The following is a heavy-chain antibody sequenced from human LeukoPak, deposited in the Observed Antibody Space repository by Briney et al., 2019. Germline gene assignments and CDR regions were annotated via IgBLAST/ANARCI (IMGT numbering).Heavy chain of an antibody. CDR2: IYYSGST. CDR3: ASMDSAMALGY. CDR1: GGSISSGDYY. V-gene: IGHV4-30-4*01. Sequence: SQTLSLTCTVSGGSISSGDYYWSGIRQPPGKGLEWIGFIYYSGSTHYNPSLKSRVIISVDTSKNQFSLRLTSVTAADTAVYYCASMDSAMALGYWGQGTLVTVSS. D-gene: IGHD5-18*01. J-gene: IGHJ4*02.